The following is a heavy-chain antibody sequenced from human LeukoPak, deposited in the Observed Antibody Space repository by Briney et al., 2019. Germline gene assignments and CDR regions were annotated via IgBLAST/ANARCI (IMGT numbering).Heavy chain of an antibody. CDR1: GGSFSGYY. J-gene: IGHJ4*02. CDR2: INHSGST. CDR3: ARAYYYYDSSGYYYGD. V-gene: IGHV4-34*01. D-gene: IGHD3-22*01. Sequence: SETLSLTCAVYGGSFSGYYWSWIRQPPGKGLEWIGEINHSGSTNYNPSLKSRVTISVDTSKNQFSLKLSSVTAADTAVYYCARAYYYYDSSGYYYGDWGQGTLVTVSS.